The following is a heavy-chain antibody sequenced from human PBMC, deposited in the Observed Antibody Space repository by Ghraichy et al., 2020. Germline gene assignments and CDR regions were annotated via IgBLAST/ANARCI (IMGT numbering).Heavy chain of an antibody. CDR3: ARQKHSGGGYYFDY. V-gene: IGHV4-39*01. CDR1: GGSISSSSYY. J-gene: IGHJ4*02. Sequence: SETLSLTCTVSGGSISSSSYYWGWIRQPPGKGLEWIGSIYYSGSTYYNPSLKSLVTISVDTSKNQFSLKLNSVTAADTAVYYCARQKHSGGGYYFDYWGQGTLVTVSS. D-gene: IGHD2-15*01. CDR2: IYYSGST.